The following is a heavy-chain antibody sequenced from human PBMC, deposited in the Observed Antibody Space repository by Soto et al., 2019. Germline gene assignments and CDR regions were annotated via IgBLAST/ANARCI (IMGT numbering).Heavy chain of an antibody. CDR1: DNSISSSRYY. J-gene: IGHJ4*02. CDR3: ARQEGYTAGCQGY. Sequence: QLQLQESGPGLVKPSETLSLTCTVSDNSISSSRYYWGWLRQPPGEGLEWIGNLYYSGVTNYNPSLKSRLTIALDTTKSQVSLKLSSVSAADTAVYYCARQEGYTAGCQGYWGPGTLVTVAS. CDR2: LYYSGVT. D-gene: IGHD2-21*02. V-gene: IGHV4-39*01.